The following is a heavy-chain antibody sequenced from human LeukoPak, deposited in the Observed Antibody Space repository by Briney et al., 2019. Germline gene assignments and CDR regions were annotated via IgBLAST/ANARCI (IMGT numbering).Heavy chain of an antibody. D-gene: IGHD2-15*01. CDR1: GFTVSSNS. J-gene: IGHJ4*02. CDR3: ARVSLQRGYCSGGSCYSVYEYFDY. V-gene: IGHV3-53*01. Sequence: PGGSLRLSCTVSGFTVSSNSMSWVRQAPGKGLEWVSFIYSDNTHYSDSMKGRFTISRDNAKNTLYLQMNSLRAEDTAVYYCARVSLQRGYCSGGSCYSVYEYFDYWGQGTLVTVSS. CDR2: IYSDNT.